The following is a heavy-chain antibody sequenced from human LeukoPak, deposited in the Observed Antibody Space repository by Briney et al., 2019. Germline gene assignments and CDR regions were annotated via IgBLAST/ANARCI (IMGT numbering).Heavy chain of an antibody. Sequence: SVKVSCKASGFTFTISAMQWVRQARGQRLEWIGWIVVGSGNTNYAQKFQERVTITRDMSTSTAYMELSSLRSEDTAVYYCAAAAINYYDSSGYAFDIWGQGTMVTVSS. J-gene: IGHJ3*02. CDR3: AAAAINYYDSSGYAFDI. V-gene: IGHV1-58*02. D-gene: IGHD3-22*01. CDR2: IVVGSGNT. CDR1: GFTFTISA.